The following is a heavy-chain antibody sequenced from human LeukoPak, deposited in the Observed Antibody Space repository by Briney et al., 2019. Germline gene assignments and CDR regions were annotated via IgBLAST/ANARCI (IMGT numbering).Heavy chain of an antibody. CDR3: ARLGSSWDEFDY. D-gene: IGHD6-13*01. V-gene: IGHV4-59*08. J-gene: IGHJ4*02. CDR2: IYYSGST. Sequence: SETLSLTCTVSGGSISSYYWSWIRQPPGKGLEWIRYIYYSGSTNYNPSLKSQVTISVDTSKNQFSLKLSSVTAADTAVYYCARLGSSWDEFDYWGQGTLVTVSS. CDR1: GGSISSYY.